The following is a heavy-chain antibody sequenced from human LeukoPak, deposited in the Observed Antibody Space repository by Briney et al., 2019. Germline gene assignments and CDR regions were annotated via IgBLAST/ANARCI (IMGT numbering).Heavy chain of an antibody. J-gene: IGHJ3*02. CDR1: GFTFSSGT. CDR2: LSGSGRLI. CDR3: AKVLYISGWSDAFDI. V-gene: IGHV3-21*06. Sequence: GGSLRLSCAASGFTFSSGTMNWVRQAPGKALEWVPSLSGSGRLIWYAGSVKGRFTISRDNAANSLFLQMNSLRVEDTAVYYCAKVLYISGWSDAFDIWGQGTMVIVSS. D-gene: IGHD6-19*01.